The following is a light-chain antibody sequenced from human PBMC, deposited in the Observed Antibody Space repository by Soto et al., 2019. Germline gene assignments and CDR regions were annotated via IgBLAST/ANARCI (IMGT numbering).Light chain of an antibody. J-gene: IGLJ3*02. CDR2: EVS. CDR3: SSYTSSSTRV. Sequence: QSALTKPASASGSPGQSITISCTGTSSDVGGYNYVSWYQQHPGKAPKLMIYEVSNRPSGVSNRFSGSKSGNTASLTISGLQAEDEAAYYCSSYTSSSTRVFGGGTKLTVL. CDR1: SSDVGGYNY. V-gene: IGLV2-14*01.